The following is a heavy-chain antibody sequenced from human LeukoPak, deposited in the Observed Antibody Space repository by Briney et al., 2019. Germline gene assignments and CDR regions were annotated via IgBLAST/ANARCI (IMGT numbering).Heavy chain of an antibody. V-gene: IGHV4-30-4*01. CDR3: ARAHYYGSGSPDAFDI. CDR2: MYYSGSS. D-gene: IGHD3-10*01. CDR1: NGSVSSNDYS. J-gene: IGHJ3*02. Sequence: PSQTLSLTCTVSNGSVSSNDYSWSWVRQPPGRGLEWIGYMYYSGSSYYSPSLKSRVTISVDTSKNRFSLKLSPVTAADTAVYYCARAHYYGSGSPDAFDIWGQGTLVTVFS.